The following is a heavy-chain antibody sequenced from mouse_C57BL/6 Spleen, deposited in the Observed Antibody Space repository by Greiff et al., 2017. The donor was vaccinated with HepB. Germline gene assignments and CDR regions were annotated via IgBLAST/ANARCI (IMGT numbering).Heavy chain of an antibody. D-gene: IGHD2-5*01. CDR3: ASGGPYYSNPGWFAY. Sequence: QVQLQQPGAELVKPGASVKMSCKASGYTFTSYWITWVKQRPGQGLEWIGDIYPGSGSTNYNEKFKSKATLTVDTSSSTAYMQLSSLTSEDSAVYYCASGGPYYSNPGWFAYWGQGTLVTVSA. J-gene: IGHJ3*01. CDR2: IYPGSGST. V-gene: IGHV1-55*01. CDR1: GYTFTSYW.